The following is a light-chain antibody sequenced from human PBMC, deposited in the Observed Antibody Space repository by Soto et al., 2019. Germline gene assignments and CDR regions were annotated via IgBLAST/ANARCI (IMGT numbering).Light chain of an antibody. CDR3: RSYEGSSNV. J-gene: IGLJ1*01. CDR2: EVN. V-gene: IGLV2-8*01. CDR1: SSDVGGYNY. Sequence: QSVLTQPPSASGSPGQSVAISCTGTSSDVGGYNYFSWYQQHPGKAPKLMIYEVNKRPSGVPDRFSGSKSGTTASLPVSGLQAEDETDYYCRSYEGSSNVFGPGTKVPVL.